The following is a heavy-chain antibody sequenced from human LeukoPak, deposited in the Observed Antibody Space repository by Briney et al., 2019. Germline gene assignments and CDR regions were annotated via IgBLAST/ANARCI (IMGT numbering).Heavy chain of an antibody. V-gene: IGHV4-34*01. CDR1: GASYNAYY. Sequence: SETLSLTCAVYGASYNAYYWSWIRQPPGKGLEWIGDIDHRGTATYNPSLKSRLTISADASKNQFSLKLSSVTDADTAVYYCAVGITILGVAASFDSWGQGNLVIVSS. D-gene: IGHD3-3*01. CDR3: AVGITILGVAASFDS. J-gene: IGHJ4*02. CDR2: IDHRGTA.